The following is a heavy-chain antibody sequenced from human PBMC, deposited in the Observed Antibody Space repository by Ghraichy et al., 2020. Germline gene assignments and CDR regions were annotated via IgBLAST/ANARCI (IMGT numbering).Heavy chain of an antibody. CDR2: IYYSGST. J-gene: IGHJ5*02. CDR1: GGSISSYY. CDR3: ARTYDFWSGSQTNWFDP. Sequence: SETLSLTCTVSGGSISSYYWSWIRQPPGKGLEWIGYIYYSGSTNYNPSLKSRVTISVDTSKNQFSLKLSSVTAADTAGYYCARTYDFWSGSQTNWFDPWGQGTLVTVSS. V-gene: IGHV4-59*01. D-gene: IGHD3-3*01.